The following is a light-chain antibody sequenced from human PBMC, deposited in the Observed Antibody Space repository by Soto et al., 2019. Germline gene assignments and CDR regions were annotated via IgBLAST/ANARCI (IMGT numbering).Light chain of an antibody. V-gene: IGKV3-15*01. Sequence: EIVMTQSPATLSVSPGERATLSCRASQSVSSNLAWYQQKPGQAPRLLIYGASTRATGIPARFSGSGSGTEFTLTISSLQSEDFAVYYCQQTYTTLTFGPGTKVDIK. CDR2: GAS. J-gene: IGKJ3*01. CDR3: QQTYTTLT. CDR1: QSVSSN.